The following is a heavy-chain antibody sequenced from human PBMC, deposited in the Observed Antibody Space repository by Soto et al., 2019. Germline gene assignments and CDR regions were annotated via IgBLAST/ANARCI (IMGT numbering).Heavy chain of an antibody. Sequence: PSETLSLTCAFYGGSFDDFYWSWVRQSPGKGLEWVGEISHDGGTNYSPSLASRVSISVDTSKNQFSLHLRSVTAADTGLYYCARGQLVWYGDLTPYHRDMEVWGKGTTVTVSS. D-gene: IGHD3-10*01. J-gene: IGHJ6*04. CDR1: GGSFDDFY. CDR2: ISHDGGT. V-gene: IGHV4-34*01. CDR3: ARGQLVWYGDLTPYHRDMEV.